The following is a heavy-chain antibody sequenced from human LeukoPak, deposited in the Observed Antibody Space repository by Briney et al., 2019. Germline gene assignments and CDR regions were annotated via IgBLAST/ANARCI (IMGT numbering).Heavy chain of an antibody. CDR1: GCSISSYY. Sequence: PSETLSLTCTVSGCSISSYYWSWIRQPPGKGLEWIGYIYYSGSTNYNPSLKSRVTISVDTSKNQFSLKLSSVTAADTAVYYCARDQLAVAGAIRWFDPWGQGTLVTVSS. CDR2: IYYSGST. V-gene: IGHV4-59*01. J-gene: IGHJ5*02. D-gene: IGHD6-19*01. CDR3: ARDQLAVAGAIRWFDP.